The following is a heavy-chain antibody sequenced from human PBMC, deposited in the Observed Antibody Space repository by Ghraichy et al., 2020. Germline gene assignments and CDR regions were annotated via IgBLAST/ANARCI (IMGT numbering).Heavy chain of an antibody. Sequence: GGSLRLSCAASGFTFSSYSMNWVRQAPGKGLEWVSSISSSSSYIYYADSVKGRFTISRDNAKNSLYLQMNSLRAEDTAVYYCARDASAVDTAMDYYYYYYMDVWGKGTTVTVSS. CDR2: ISSSSSYI. J-gene: IGHJ6*03. V-gene: IGHV3-21*01. CDR3: ARDASAVDTAMDYYYYYYMDV. D-gene: IGHD5-18*01. CDR1: GFTFSSYS.